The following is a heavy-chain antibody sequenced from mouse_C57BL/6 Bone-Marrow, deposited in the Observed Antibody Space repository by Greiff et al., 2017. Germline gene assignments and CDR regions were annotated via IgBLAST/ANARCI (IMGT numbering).Heavy chain of an antibody. Sequence: EVQLVESGGGLVKPGGSLKLYCAASGFTFSSYAMSWVRQTPEKRLEWVATISDGGSYTYYPDNVKGRFTISRDNAKNNLYLQMSHLKSEDTAMYYCARDSNRYAMDYWGQGTSVTVSS. V-gene: IGHV5-4*01. J-gene: IGHJ4*01. D-gene: IGHD2-5*01. CDR1: GFTFSSYA. CDR2: ISDGGSYT. CDR3: ARDSNRYAMDY.